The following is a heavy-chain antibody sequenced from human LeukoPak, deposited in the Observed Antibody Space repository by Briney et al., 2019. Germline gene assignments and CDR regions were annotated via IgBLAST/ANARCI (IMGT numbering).Heavy chain of an antibody. Sequence: GESLRLSCAASGFTFTTYWMSWIRQLPGKGLEWVANTNQDGTEKYYVDSVKGRFTISRDNAKNSLYLQMNSLRAEDTALYYCAKDRYCSTTSCYIDYWGHGTLVTVSS. CDR3: AKDRYCSTTSCYIDY. CDR1: GFTFTTYW. CDR2: TNQDGTEK. D-gene: IGHD2-2*02. V-gene: IGHV3-7*03. J-gene: IGHJ4*01.